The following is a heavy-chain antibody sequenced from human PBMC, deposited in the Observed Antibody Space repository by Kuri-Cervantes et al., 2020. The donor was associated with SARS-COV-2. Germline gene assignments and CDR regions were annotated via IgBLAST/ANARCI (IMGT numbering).Heavy chain of an antibody. Sequence: GSLRLSCTVSGGSISSYYWSWIRQPAGKGLEWIGRIYTSGSTNYNPSLKSRVTMSVDTSKNQFSLKLSPVTAADTAVYYCARVPGGYSYGPFDYWGQGTLVTVSS. J-gene: IGHJ4*02. CDR2: IYTSGST. CDR3: ARVPGGYSYGPFDY. V-gene: IGHV4-4*07. D-gene: IGHD5-18*01. CDR1: GGSISSYY.